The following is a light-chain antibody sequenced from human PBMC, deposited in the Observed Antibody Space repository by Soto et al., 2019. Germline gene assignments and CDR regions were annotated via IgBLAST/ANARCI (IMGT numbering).Light chain of an antibody. J-gene: IGLJ3*02. Sequence: QSALTQPASVSGSPGQSITISCTGTSSDIGDYNYVSWYQQYPGKVPKLVIYDVSHRPSGVSNRFSGSKSGNTASLTISGVQAEDEDDYYCSSSTTTTSLVVFGGGTKLTVL. V-gene: IGLV2-14*01. CDR2: DVS. CDR1: SSDIGDYNY. CDR3: SSSTTTTSLVV.